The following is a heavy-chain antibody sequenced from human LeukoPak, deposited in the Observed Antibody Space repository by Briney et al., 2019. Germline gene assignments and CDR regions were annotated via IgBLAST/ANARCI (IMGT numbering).Heavy chain of an antibody. D-gene: IGHD4-17*01. V-gene: IGHV3-21*01. CDR1: GFTFSSYS. CDR3: ARDYYGDYVFDY. Sequence: GGSLRLSCAASGFTFSSYSMNWVRQAPGKGLEWVSSISSSGSYIYYADSVKGRFTISRDNAEISLDLQMNSLRADDTAVYYCARDYYGDYVFDYWGQGALVTVSS. CDR2: ISSSGSYI. J-gene: IGHJ4*02.